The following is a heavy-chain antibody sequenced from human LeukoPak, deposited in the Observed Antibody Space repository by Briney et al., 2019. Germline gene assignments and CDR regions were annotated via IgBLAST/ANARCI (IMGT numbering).Heavy chain of an antibody. CDR3: ARVLVVVAARSCWFDP. D-gene: IGHD2-15*01. CDR2: IYHSGST. V-gene: IGHV4-34*01. CDR1: GGSFSGYY. J-gene: IGHJ5*02. Sequence: SETLSLTCAVYGGSFSGYYWSWIRQPPGKGLEWIGEIYHSGSTNYNPSLKSRVTISVDTSKNQFSLKLSSVTAADTAVYYCARVLVVVAARSCWFDPWGQGTLVTVSS.